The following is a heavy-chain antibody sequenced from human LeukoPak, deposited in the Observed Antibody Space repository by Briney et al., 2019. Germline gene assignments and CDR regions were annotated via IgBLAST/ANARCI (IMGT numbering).Heavy chain of an antibody. V-gene: IGHV3-9*01. CDR1: GFTFDDYA. CDR3: AKDKTTVTRGGLDV. CDR2: TSWNGGNK. J-gene: IGHJ6*02. D-gene: IGHD4-11*01. Sequence: PARSLRLSCAASGFTFDDYAMHCVRQAPGMGLEWCSGTSWNGGNKGYADSVKGRFTISRDNAKNSLYLQMNSLRTEDTALYYCAKDKTTVTRGGLDVWGQGTTVTVSS.